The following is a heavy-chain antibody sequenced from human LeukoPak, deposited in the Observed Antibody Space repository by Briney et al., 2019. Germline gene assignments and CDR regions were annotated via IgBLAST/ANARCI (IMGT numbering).Heavy chain of an antibody. V-gene: IGHV3-23*01. CDR2: TVGIGPDT. Sequence: GGSLRLSCAASGFTFTNYAMTWVRQAPGKGLEWVAATVGIGPDTYHADSVKGRFTISRDNAKNSLYLQMNSLRAEDTAVYYCARAGGYDSSGYYVFWGQGTLVTVSS. CDR3: ARAGGYDSSGYYVF. CDR1: GFTFTNYA. J-gene: IGHJ4*02. D-gene: IGHD3-22*01.